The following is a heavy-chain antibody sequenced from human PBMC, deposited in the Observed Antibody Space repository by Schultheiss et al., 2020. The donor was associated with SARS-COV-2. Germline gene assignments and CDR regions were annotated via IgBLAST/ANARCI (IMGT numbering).Heavy chain of an antibody. V-gene: IGHV4-59*06. D-gene: IGHD3-10*01. CDR2: IYYSGST. CDR3: ARGHYYGSGSYYIRTIPPPWVDP. J-gene: IGHJ5*02. CDR1: GGSISSYY. Sequence: SETLSLTCTVSGGSISSYYWSWIRQHPGKGLEWIGYIYYSGSTYYNPSLKSRVTISVDTSKNQFSLKLSSVTAADTAVYYCARGHYYGSGSYYIRTIPPPWVDPWGQGTLVTVSS.